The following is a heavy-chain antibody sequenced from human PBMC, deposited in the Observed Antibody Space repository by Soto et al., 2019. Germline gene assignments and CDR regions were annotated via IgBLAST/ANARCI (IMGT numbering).Heavy chain of an antibody. CDR3: TTDSYITSIIVRFDY. CDR1: GFTFSNSW. D-gene: IGHD3-22*01. Sequence: GVSLGRSYTASGFTFSNSWLNWVRQAPGKGLEWVGRVKSKNDGGTTDFAAPVKGRFAISRDDSKNMVYLEMNSLQTEDTAIYYCTTDSYITSIIVRFDYWGHGTLVTISS. CDR2: VKSKNDGGTT. J-gene: IGHJ4*01. V-gene: IGHV3-15*07.